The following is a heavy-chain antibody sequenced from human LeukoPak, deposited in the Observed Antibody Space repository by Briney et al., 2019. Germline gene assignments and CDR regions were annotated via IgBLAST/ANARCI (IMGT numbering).Heavy chain of an antibody. CDR3: ARAEILRYIWNYFDY. Sequence: GASVKVSCKASGYTFTSYYMHWVRQAPGQGLEWMGIINPSGGSTSYAQKFQGRVTMTRDMSTSTVSMELSSLRSEDTAVYYCARAEILRYIWNYFDYWGQGTLVTVSS. CDR2: INPSGGST. V-gene: IGHV1-46*01. J-gene: IGHJ4*02. CDR1: GYTFTSYY. D-gene: IGHD1-20*01.